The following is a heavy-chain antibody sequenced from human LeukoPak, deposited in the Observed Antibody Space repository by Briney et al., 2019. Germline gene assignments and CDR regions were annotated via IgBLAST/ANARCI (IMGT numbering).Heavy chain of an antibody. Sequence: GGSLRLSCAASGFTFSSYGMHWVRQAPGKGLEWVTFIEYDGSYKYYADSVKGRFTISRDDSENTLYLQMNSLRAEDTAVYYCAIEAVPNWFDPWGQGTLVIVSS. CDR2: IEYDGSYK. CDR3: AIEAVPNWFDP. V-gene: IGHV3-30*02. D-gene: IGHD6-19*01. J-gene: IGHJ5*02. CDR1: GFTFSSYG.